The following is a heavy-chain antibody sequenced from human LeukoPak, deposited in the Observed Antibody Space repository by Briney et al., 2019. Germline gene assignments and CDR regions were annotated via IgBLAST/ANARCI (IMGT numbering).Heavy chain of an antibody. CDR3: ARGVNWNDLQHDYYYYMDV. Sequence: ASVKVSCKASGYTFTSYYMHWVRQAPGQGLEWMGIINPSGGSTSYAQKFQGRVTMTRDTSTSTVYMELSSLRSEDTAVYYCARGVNWNDLQHDYYYYMDVWGKGTTVTISS. D-gene: IGHD1-20*01. CDR2: INPSGGST. V-gene: IGHV1-46*01. J-gene: IGHJ6*03. CDR1: GYTFTSYY.